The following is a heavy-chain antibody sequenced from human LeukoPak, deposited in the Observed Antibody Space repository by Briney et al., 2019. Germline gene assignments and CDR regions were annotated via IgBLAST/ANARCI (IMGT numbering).Heavy chain of an antibody. CDR1: VYTFTGYY. V-gene: IGHV1-2*02. CDR3: ARAINAPYNWFDP. Sequence: GASVTVSCKASVYTFTGYYMHWVRQAPGQGLAWMGWINPNSGGTNYAQKFQGRVTMTRDTSISTAYMELSRLRSDDAAVYYCARAINAPYNWFDPSGHGNPVSVSS. CDR2: INPNSGGT. J-gene: IGHJ5*02.